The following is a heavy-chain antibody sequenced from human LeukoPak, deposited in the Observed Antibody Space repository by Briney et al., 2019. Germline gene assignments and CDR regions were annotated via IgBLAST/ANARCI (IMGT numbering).Heavy chain of an antibody. CDR1: GYTFTDYY. V-gene: IGHV1-2*02. CDR3: AVTTVTTDDY. D-gene: IGHD4-17*01. Sequence: SVKVSCKASGYTFTDYYMHWVRQAPGQGLEWMGWINPNSGGRNYAQTFQDRVTMTRDTSISTAYMELSRLRSDDTAVYYCAVTTVTTDDYWGQGTLVTVSS. CDR2: INPNSGGR. J-gene: IGHJ4*02.